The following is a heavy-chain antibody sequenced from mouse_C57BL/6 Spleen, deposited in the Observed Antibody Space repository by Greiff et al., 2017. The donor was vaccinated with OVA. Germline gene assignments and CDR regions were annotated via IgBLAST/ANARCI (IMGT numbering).Heavy chain of an antibody. J-gene: IGHJ1*03. Sequence: VQLQQPGAELVKPGASVKLSCKASGYTFTSYWMQWVKQRPGQGLEWIGEIDPSDSYTNYNQKFKGKATLTVDTSYSTAYMQLSSLTSDDSAVYYCARSCTTVVAPVYFYVWGTGTTVTVSS. CDR2: IDPSDSYT. CDR1: GYTFTSYW. CDR3: ARSCTTVVAPVYFYV. V-gene: IGHV1-50*01. D-gene: IGHD1-1*01.